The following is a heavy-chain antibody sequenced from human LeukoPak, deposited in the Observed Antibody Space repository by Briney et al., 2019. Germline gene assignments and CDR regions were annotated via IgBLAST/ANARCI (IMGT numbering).Heavy chain of an antibody. J-gene: IGHJ4*02. D-gene: IGHD2-21*02. CDR2: ISYDGSNK. V-gene: IGHV3-30*18. Sequence: GGSLRLSCAASGFTFSSYGMHWVRQAPGKGLEWVAVISYDGSNKYYADSVKGRFTISRDNSKNTLYLQMNSLRAEDTAVCYCAKDHCGGDCYTFDYWGQGTLVTVSS. CDR3: AKDHCGGDCYTFDY. CDR1: GFTFSSYG.